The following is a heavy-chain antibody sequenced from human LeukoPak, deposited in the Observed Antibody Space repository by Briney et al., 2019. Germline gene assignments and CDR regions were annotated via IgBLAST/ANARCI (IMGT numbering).Heavy chain of an antibody. J-gene: IGHJ4*02. D-gene: IGHD3-10*01. CDR3: ARTFYYGSGSLYYFDY. CDR1: GFTFSSYW. V-gene: IGHV3-7*01. Sequence: GGSLRLSCVASGFTFSSYWMSWVRQAPGKGLEWVANIKQDGSEKYYVDSVKGRFPISRDNAKNSLYLQMNSLRAEGTAVYYCARTFYYGSGSLYYFDYWGQGTLVTVSS. CDR2: IKQDGSEK.